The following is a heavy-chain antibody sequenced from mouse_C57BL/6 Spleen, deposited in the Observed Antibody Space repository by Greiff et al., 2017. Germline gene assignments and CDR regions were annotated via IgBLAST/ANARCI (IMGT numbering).Heavy chain of an antibody. V-gene: IGHV1-81*01. CDR3: ARILTQYWYFDV. J-gene: IGHJ1*03. Sequence: QVQLQQSGAELARPGASVKLSCKASGYTFTIYGISWVKQRTGQALEWIGEIYPRSGNTSYNEKFKGKATLTADKSSSTAYMELRSLTSEDSAVYFCARILTQYWYFDVWGTGTTVTVSS. CDR2: IYPRSGNT. CDR1: GYTFTIYG. D-gene: IGHD4-1*01.